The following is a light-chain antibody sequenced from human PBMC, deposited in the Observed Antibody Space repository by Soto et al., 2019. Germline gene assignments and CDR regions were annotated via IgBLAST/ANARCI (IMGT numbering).Light chain of an antibody. V-gene: IGKV3-20*01. CDR1: QSVSSSY. J-gene: IGKJ4*01. CDR3: QQYGVSLLT. CDR2: DGS. Sequence: EIVLTQSPGTLSLSPGERATLSCRASQSVSSSYLAWYQQKPGQAPRLLIYDGSSRATGIPDRFSGSGSGTDFTLTISRLEPEDFAVYYCQQYGVSLLTFGGGTKVEI.